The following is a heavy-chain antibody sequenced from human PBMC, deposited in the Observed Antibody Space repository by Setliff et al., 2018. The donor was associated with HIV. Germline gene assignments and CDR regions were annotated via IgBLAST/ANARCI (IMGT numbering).Heavy chain of an antibody. CDR3: ARAYPVAYYYDSSGYSGFAFDI. V-gene: IGHV3-20*04. J-gene: IGHJ3*02. D-gene: IGHD3-22*01. CDR1: GFTFDDYG. Sequence: LRLSCAASGFTFDDYGMSWVRQAPGKGLEWVSGINWNGGSTGYADSVKGRFTISRDNAKKSLYLQMNSLRAEDTALYYCARAYPVAYYYDSSGYSGFAFDIWGQGTMVTVSS. CDR2: INWNGGST.